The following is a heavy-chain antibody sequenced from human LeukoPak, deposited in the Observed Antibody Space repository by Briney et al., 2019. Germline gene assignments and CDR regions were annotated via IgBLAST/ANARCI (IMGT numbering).Heavy chain of an antibody. Sequence: SETLSLTCTVSGGSISNYYWNWIRQPPGKALEWLGYIYSSGSTKYSPSLKSRVTISVDTSKNQFSLKLSSVTAADTAVYYCARNDFWNGYWHGWNYWGQGTLVTVSS. V-gene: IGHV4-59*01. CDR1: GGSISNYY. CDR3: ARNDFWNGYWHGWNY. J-gene: IGHJ4*02. D-gene: IGHD3-3*01. CDR2: IYSSGST.